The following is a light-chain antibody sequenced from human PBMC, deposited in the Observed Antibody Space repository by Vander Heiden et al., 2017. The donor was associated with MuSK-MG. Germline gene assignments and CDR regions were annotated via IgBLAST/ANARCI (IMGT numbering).Light chain of an antibody. Sequence: DIHQTQSPSSLSASVGDRVTITCQASQDISNYLNWYKQKPGKAPKLLIYDASNLETGVPSRFSGSGSGTDFTFTISSLQPEDIATYYCQQYDNLPITFGRGTRLEIK. CDR1: QDISNY. CDR2: DAS. CDR3: QQYDNLPIT. V-gene: IGKV1-33*01. J-gene: IGKJ5*01.